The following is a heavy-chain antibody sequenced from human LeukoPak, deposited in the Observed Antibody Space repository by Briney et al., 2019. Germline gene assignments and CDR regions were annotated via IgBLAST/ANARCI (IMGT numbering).Heavy chain of an antibody. Sequence: SETLSLTCTVSGGSISSSSYYWGWIRQPPGKGLEWIGSIYYSGSTYYNPSLKSRVTISVDTSKNQFSLKLSSVTAADTAVYYCARLSGSYPWSDYWGQGTLVTVSS. CDR3: ARLSGSYPWSDY. J-gene: IGHJ4*02. D-gene: IGHD1-26*01. V-gene: IGHV4-39*01. CDR2: IYYSGST. CDR1: GGSISSSSYY.